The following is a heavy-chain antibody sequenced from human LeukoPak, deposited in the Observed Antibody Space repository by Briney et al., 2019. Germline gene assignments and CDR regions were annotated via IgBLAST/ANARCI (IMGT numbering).Heavy chain of an antibody. V-gene: IGHV4-34*01. Sequence: PSETLSLTCAVYGGSFSGYYWSWIRQPPGKGLEWIGEINHSGSTNYNPSLKSRVTISVDTSKNQFSLKLSSVTAADTAVYYCAGLTYYYDSSGDYWGQGTLVTVSS. CDR2: INHSGST. CDR1: GGSFSGYY. D-gene: IGHD3-22*01. J-gene: IGHJ4*02. CDR3: AGLTYYYDSSGDY.